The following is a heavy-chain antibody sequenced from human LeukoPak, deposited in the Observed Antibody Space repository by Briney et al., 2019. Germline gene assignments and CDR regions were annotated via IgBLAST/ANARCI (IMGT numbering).Heavy chain of an antibody. V-gene: IGHV1-46*01. J-gene: IGHJ4*02. CDR2: ISPSGGST. D-gene: IGHD3-3*02. CDR1: GYTFTSYY. CDR3: ARVSPTLGY. Sequence: ASVKVSCKASGYTFTSYYMHWVRQAPGQGLEWMGIISPSGGSTSYAQKFQGRVTMTRDTSISTAYMELSRLRSDDTAVYYCARVSPTLGYWGQGTLVTVSS.